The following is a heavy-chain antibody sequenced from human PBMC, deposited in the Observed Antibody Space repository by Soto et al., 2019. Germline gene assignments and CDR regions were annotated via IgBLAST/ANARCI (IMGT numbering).Heavy chain of an antibody. CDR1: VYTYTRYV. CDR3: ARDYYYDSSGYHGPVDY. Sequence: SVKVSCKASVYTYTRYVISWVRQAPGQGLEWMGWISAYNGNTNYAQKLQGRVTMTTDTSTSTAYMELRSLRSDDTAVYYCARDYYYDSSGYHGPVDYWGQGTLVTVSS. J-gene: IGHJ4*02. CDR2: ISAYNGNT. V-gene: IGHV1-18*01. D-gene: IGHD3-22*01.